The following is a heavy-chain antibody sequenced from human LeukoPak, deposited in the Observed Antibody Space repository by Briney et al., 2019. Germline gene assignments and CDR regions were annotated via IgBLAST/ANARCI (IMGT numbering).Heavy chain of an antibody. D-gene: IGHD2-15*01. CDR1: GFTFSSYG. CDR2: IRYDGSNK. J-gene: IGHJ6*02. V-gene: IGHV3-30*02. Sequence: GGSLRLSCAASGFTFSSYGMHWVRQAPGKGLEWVAFIRYDGSNKYYADSVKGRFTISRDNSKNTLYPQMNSLRAEDTAVYYCARDGVVVAAPKQYYYYYYGMDVWGQGTTVTVSS. CDR3: ARDGVVVAAPKQYYYYYYGMDV.